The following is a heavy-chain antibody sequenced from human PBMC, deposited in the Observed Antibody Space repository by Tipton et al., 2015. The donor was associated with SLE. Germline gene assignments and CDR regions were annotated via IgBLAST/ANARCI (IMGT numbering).Heavy chain of an antibody. CDR3: ARAPRYYYDSSYFDY. J-gene: IGHJ4*02. CDR1: GGSISSGSYY. CDR2: IYTSGST. D-gene: IGHD3-22*01. V-gene: IGHV4-61*02. Sequence: TLSLTCTVSGGSISSGSYYWSWIRQPAGKGLEWIGRIYTSGSTNYNPSLKSRVTISVDTSKNQFSLKLSSVTAADTAVYYCARAPRYYYDSSYFDYWGQGTLVIVSS.